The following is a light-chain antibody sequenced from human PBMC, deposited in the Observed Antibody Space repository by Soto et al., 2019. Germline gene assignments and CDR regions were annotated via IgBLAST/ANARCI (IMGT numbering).Light chain of an antibody. V-gene: IGKV3-20*01. CDR2: GAS. Sequence: EIVLTQSPGTLSLSPGERAALSCRASQSVSSNYLAWYQQKPGQTPRLLIYGASSRATGIPDRFSGSGSGTDFTLTISRLEPEDFATYYCQQYDSFSSTFGQGTRLEIK. J-gene: IGKJ5*01. CDR3: QQYDSFSST. CDR1: QSVSSNY.